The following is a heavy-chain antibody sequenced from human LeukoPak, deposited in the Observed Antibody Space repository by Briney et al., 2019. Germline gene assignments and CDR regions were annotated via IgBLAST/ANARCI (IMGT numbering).Heavy chain of an antibody. J-gene: IGHJ3*02. CDR2: ISHSGST. V-gene: IGHV4-34*01. Sequence: PSETLSLTCAVYGGSFSGYYWSWIRQPPGKGLEWIGEISHSGSTNYNPSLKSRVTISVDTSKNQFSLKLSSVTAADTAVYYCARGEPYAGGGAFDIWGQGTMVTVSS. CDR1: GGSFSGYY. CDR3: ARGEPYAGGGAFDI. D-gene: IGHD3-16*01.